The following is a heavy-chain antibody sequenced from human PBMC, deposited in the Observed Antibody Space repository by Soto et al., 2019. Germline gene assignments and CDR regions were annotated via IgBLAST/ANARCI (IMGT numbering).Heavy chain of an antibody. Sequence: GESLKISCKGSGYSFTSYWISWVRQMPGKGLEWMGRIDPSDSYTNYSPSFQGHVTMSADKSINTAYLQWSSLKASDSAMYYCARHKAFYYDNSGAWGQGSIVTVYS. D-gene: IGHD3-22*01. CDR2: IDPSDSYT. CDR3: ARHKAFYYDNSGA. J-gene: IGHJ5*02. CDR1: GYSFTSYW. V-gene: IGHV5-10-1*01.